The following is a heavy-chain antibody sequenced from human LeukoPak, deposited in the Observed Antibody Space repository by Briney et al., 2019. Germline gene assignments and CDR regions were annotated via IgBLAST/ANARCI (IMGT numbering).Heavy chain of an antibody. Sequence: ASVKVSCKASGYTFTGYYMHWVRQAPGQGLEWRGWINPNSGGTNYAQKFQGRVTMTRDTSISTAYMELSRLRSDDTAVYYCARALSWDRLGLLTVVYWGQGTLVTVSS. CDR1: GYTFTGYY. D-gene: IGHD1-26*01. CDR2: INPNSGGT. J-gene: IGHJ4*02. V-gene: IGHV1-2*02. CDR3: ARALSWDRLGLLTVVY.